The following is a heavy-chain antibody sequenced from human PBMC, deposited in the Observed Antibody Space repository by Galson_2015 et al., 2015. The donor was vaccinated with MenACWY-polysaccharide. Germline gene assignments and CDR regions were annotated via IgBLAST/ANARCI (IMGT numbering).Heavy chain of an antibody. CDR1: GYSFTSYW. V-gene: IGHV5-51*01. Sequence: QSGAEVKRPGESLKISCKGSGYSFTSYWIGWVRQMPGKGLEWMGIIYPGDSDTRYSPSFQGQVTISADKSISTAYLQWSSLKASDTAMYYCARLGSKHPAVAAGLDYWGQGTLVTVSS. D-gene: IGHD2-15*01. CDR2: IYPGDSDT. J-gene: IGHJ4*02. CDR3: ARLGSKHPAVAAGLDY.